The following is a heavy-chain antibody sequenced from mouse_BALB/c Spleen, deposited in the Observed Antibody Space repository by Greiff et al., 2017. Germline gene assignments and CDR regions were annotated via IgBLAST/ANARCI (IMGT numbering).Heavy chain of an antibody. V-gene: IGHV6-6*02. J-gene: IGHJ4*01. D-gene: IGHD2-1*01. Sequence: EVKLVESGGGLVQPGGSMKLSCVASGFTFSNYWMNWVRQSPEKGLEWVAEIRLKSNNYATHYAESVKGRFTISRDDSKSSVYLQMNNLRAEDTGIYYCTRAYGNYEGLDYWGQGTSVTVSS. CDR3: TRAYGNYEGLDY. CDR2: IRLKSNNYAT. CDR1: GFTFSNYW.